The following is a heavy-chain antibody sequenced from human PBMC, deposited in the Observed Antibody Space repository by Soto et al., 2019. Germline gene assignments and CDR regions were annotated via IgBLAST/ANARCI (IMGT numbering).Heavy chain of an antibody. CDR2: INPNSGGT. D-gene: IGHD6-19*01. V-gene: IGHV1-2*02. J-gene: IGHJ4*02. CDR3: ARGPTIAVAVYFDY. CDR1: GYTFTGYY. Sequence: ASVKVSCKASGYTFTGYYMHWVRQAPGQGLEWMGWINPNSGGTNYAQKFQGRVTMTRDTSISTAYMELSRLRSDDTAVYYCARGPTIAVAVYFDYWGQGTLVTVSS.